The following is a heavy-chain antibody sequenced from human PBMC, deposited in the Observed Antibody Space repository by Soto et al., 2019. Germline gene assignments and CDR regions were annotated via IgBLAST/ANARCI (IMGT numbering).Heavy chain of an antibody. V-gene: IGHV3-21*01. D-gene: IGHD6-13*01. Sequence: GGSLRLSCAASGFTFSSYSMNWVRQAPGKGLEWVSSISSSSSYIYYADSVKGRFTISRDNAKNSLYLQMNSLRAEDTAVYYCARPKSAAGTFDYWGQGTLVTVSS. CDR2: ISSSSSYI. CDR3: ARPKSAAGTFDY. J-gene: IGHJ4*02. CDR1: GFTFSSYS.